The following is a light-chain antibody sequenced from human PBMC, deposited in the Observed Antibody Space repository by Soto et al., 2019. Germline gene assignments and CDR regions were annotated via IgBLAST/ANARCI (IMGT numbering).Light chain of an antibody. Sequence: QPVLTQSSSASASLGPSVKLTCTLRSGHSTYIIAWHQQQPGKAPRYLMKLEGSGSYNKGSGIPDRFSGSSSGADRYLTISILQFEDEADYYCETWDANVVVFGGGTKLTVL. CDR3: ETWDANVVV. V-gene: IGLV4-60*02. CDR2: LEGSGSY. J-gene: IGLJ2*01. CDR1: SGHSTYI.